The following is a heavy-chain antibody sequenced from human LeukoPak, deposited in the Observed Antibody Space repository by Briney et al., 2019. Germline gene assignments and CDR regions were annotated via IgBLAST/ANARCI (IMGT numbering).Heavy chain of an antibody. CDR2: IWYEGTNK. CDR1: GFTFSSSV. J-gene: IGHJ5*02. Sequence: GGSLRLSCAASGFTFSSSVMHWVRQAPGKGLEWVALIWYEGTNKDYADSVKGRFTISRDNSKNTLYLQMDSLRAEDTAVYYCAGGQQLIHIPYIWFDPWGQGTLVTVSS. CDR3: AGGQQLIHIPYIWFDP. V-gene: IGHV3-33*01. D-gene: IGHD6-13*01.